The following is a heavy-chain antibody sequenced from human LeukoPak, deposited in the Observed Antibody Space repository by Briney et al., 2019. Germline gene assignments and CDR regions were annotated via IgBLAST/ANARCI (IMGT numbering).Heavy chain of an antibody. CDR2: INHSGSN. Sequence: SETLSLTCAVYGGSFSGYYWSWIRQPPGKGLEWIGEINHSGSNNYNPSLKSRVTISVDTSKNQFSLKLSSVTASDTAVYYCARGPYYGSGSYHIYYYGMDVWGQGTTVTVSS. CDR3: ARGPYYGSGSYHIYYYGMDV. J-gene: IGHJ6*02. V-gene: IGHV4-34*01. CDR1: GGSFSGYY. D-gene: IGHD3-10*01.